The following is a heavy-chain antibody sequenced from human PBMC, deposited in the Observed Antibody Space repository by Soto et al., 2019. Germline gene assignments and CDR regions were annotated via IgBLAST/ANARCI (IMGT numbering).Heavy chain of an antibody. V-gene: IGHV4-30-2*01. J-gene: IGHJ5*02. CDR2: IYHSGST. Sequence: SETLSLTCAVSGVSISSGGYSWSWIRQPPGKGLEWIGYIYHSGSTYYNPSLKSRVTISVDGSKNQFFLKLSSVTAADTAVYYCARVPSPWGQGTLVTVSS. CDR1: GVSISSGGYS. CDR3: ARVPSP.